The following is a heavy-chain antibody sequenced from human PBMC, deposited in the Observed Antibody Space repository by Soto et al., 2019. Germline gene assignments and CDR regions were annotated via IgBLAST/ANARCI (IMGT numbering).Heavy chain of an antibody. CDR2: IDHSGST. CDR3: VRGLRYSGMDV. V-gene: IGHV4-34*01. D-gene: IGHD2-15*01. CDR1: GGSFSAYY. J-gene: IGHJ6*02. Sequence: SETLSLTCAVNGGSFSAYYWTWIRQPPGRGLEWIGEIDHSGSTNYNPSLESRVSMSIDTAKNRFSLNVSAVTAADTAVYYCVRGLRYSGMDVWGQGTTVTVSS.